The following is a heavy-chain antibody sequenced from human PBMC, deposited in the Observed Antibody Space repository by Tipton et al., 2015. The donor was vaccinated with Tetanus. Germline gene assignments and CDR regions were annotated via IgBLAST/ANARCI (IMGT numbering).Heavy chain of an antibody. CDR1: GFTFSSYG. Sequence: SLRLSCAASGFTFSSYGMHWVRQAPGKGLEWVAVISYDGSNKYYADSVKGRFTISRDNSKNTLYLQMNSLRAEDTAVYYCASSIVATIVSYGMDVWGQGTTVTVSS. V-gene: IGHV3-30*03. D-gene: IGHD5-12*01. J-gene: IGHJ6*02. CDR3: ASSIVATIVSYGMDV. CDR2: ISYDGSNK.